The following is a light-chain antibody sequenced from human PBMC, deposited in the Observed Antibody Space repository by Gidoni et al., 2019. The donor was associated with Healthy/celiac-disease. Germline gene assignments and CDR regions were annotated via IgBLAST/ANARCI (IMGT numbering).Light chain of an antibody. CDR2: WAS. CDR3: QQYYSTPLT. Sequence: DIVMTQSPDSLTVSLGERATINCKSSQTVLYSSNNKNYLAWYQQKPGQPPKLLIYWASTRESGVPDRFSGSGSGTDFTLTISSLQAEDVAVYYCQQYYSTPLTFXGXTKVKIK. CDR1: QTVLYSSNNKNY. J-gene: IGKJ4*01. V-gene: IGKV4-1*01.